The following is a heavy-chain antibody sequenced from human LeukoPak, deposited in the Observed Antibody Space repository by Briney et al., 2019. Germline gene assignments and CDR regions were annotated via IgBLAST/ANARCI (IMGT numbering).Heavy chain of an antibody. CDR3: ASDHSGWLGLGY. CDR1: GYSISSGYY. CDR2: IYAGGRS. J-gene: IGHJ4*02. V-gene: IGHV4-61*02. D-gene: IGHD6-19*01. Sequence: SETLSLTCTVSGYSISSGYYWSWIRQPAGKGLEWIGRIYAGGRSNYNPSLRSRVTISVDTSKNQFSLRLSSVTATDTGVYYCASDHSGWLGLGYWGQGTLVSVSS.